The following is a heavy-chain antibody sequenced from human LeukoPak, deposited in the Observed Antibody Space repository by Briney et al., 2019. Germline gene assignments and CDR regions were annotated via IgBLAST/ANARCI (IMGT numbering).Heavy chain of an antibody. D-gene: IGHD1-20*01. CDR1: GFTFSSYG. CDR3: AKVDNWNDGRGDY. J-gene: IGHJ4*02. CDR2: ISGSGGST. Sequence: GGSLRLSCAASGFTFSSYGMSWVRQAPGKGLEWVPAISGSGGSTYYADSVKGRFTISRDNSKNTLYLQMNSLRAEDTAVYYCAKVDNWNDGRGDYWGQGTLVTVSS. V-gene: IGHV3-23*01.